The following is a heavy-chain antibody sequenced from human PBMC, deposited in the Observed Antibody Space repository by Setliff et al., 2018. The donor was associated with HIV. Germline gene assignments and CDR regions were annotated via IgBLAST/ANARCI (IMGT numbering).Heavy chain of an antibody. CDR2: IYHSGTT. J-gene: IGHJ5*02. D-gene: IGHD6-19*01. CDR3: ARVEAYSRGRGGFDP. V-gene: IGHV4-31*03. Sequence: PSETLFLTCTVSGGPISSGDYYWTWIRQHPEKGLDWIGYIYHSGTTYYNPSLRSRVTISIDTSKDQFSLDLTSVTAADTGVYYCARVEAYSRGRGGFDPWGQGTLVTVSS. CDR1: GGPISSGDYY.